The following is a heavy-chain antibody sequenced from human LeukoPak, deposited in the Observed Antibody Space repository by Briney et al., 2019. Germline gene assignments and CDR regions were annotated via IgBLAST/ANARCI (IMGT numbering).Heavy chain of an antibody. CDR2: MNPNSGNT. J-gene: IGHJ4*02. CDR3: ARGGRFGEFPGY. D-gene: IGHD3-10*01. CDR1: GYTFTSYD. Sequence: ASVKVSCKASGYTFTSYDINWVRQATGQGPEWMGWMNPNSGNTGYAQKFQGRVTMTRNTSISTAYMELSSLRSEDTAVYYCARGGRFGEFPGYWGQGTLVTVSS. V-gene: IGHV1-8*01.